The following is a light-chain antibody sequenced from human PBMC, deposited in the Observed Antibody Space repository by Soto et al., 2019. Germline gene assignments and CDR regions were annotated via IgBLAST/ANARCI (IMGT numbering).Light chain of an antibody. CDR2: LDSDGSH. J-gene: IGLJ2*01. Sequence: QLVLTQSPSASASLGASVKLTCTLSSGHSSYAIAWHQQQPEKGPRYLMKLDSDGSHTKGDAIPDRFSGSSSGAERYLTISSPQSEDEADYYCQTWGTGIPVVFGGGTKLTVL. V-gene: IGLV4-69*01. CDR3: QTWGTGIPVV. CDR1: SGHSSYA.